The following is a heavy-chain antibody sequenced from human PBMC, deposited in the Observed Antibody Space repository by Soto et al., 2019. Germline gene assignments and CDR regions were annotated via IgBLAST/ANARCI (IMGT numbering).Heavy chain of an antibody. D-gene: IGHD2-8*01. CDR3: ARDRQPDGLWPFDS. Sequence: PVGSLRLSCAASGFAFRTYAMTWVRQAPWKGLEWVAGIVGNGDGYYADTVSYRFTISRDNFNIILYLQMYSLRPEDTAVYCCARDRQPDGLWPFDSWGQGTQVTVSS. J-gene: IGHJ4*02. CDR1: GFAFRTYA. V-gene: IGHV3-23*01. CDR2: IVGNGDG.